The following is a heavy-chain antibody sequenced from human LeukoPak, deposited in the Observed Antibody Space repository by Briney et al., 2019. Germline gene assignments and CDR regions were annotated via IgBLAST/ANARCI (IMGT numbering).Heavy chain of an antibody. CDR3: AREEGIAAEDY. Sequence: ASVKVSCKASGYTFTGYYMHWVRQAPGQGLEWMGIINPSGGSTSYAQKFQGRVTMTRDTSTSTVYMELSSLRSEDTAVYYCAREEGIAAEDYWGQGTLVTVSS. D-gene: IGHD6-13*01. CDR1: GYTFTGYY. J-gene: IGHJ4*02. CDR2: INPSGGST. V-gene: IGHV1-46*01.